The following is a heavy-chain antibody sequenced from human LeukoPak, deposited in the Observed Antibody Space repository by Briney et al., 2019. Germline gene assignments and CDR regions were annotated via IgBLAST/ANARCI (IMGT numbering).Heavy chain of an antibody. CDR3: AKAPVTSCRGAYCYPFDS. D-gene: IGHD2-21*01. CDR1: GFTLSTYA. Sequence: GGSLRLSCAASGFTLSTYAMSWVRQSPGKGLEWVAATSSSDAGTYHADSVRGRFTISRDNSKNTLYLQMNSLRAEDAAVYFCAKAPVTSCRGAYCYPFDSWGQGTLVTVSS. J-gene: IGHJ4*02. CDR2: TSSSDAGT. V-gene: IGHV3-23*01.